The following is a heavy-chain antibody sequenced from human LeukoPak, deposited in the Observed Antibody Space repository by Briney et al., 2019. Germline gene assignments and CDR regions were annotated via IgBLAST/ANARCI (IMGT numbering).Heavy chain of an antibody. Sequence: GKSLRLSCTASGFTFSTYALHWVRQAPGKGLEWVAMISFDGNNKFSADSVKGRFTISRDNPNNTLYLEMNSLGAEDTAIYYCARTSKYSYSYGGGAFDLWGQGTMVPSLQ. CDR1: GFTFSTYA. CDR2: ISFDGNNK. D-gene: IGHD5-18*01. J-gene: IGHJ3*01. CDR3: ARTSKYSYSYGGGAFDL. V-gene: IGHV3-30*04.